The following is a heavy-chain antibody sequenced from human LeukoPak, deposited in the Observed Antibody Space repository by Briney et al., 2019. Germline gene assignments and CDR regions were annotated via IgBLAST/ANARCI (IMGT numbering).Heavy chain of an antibody. CDR3: AKHESRMVATDWFDP. Sequence: GGSLRLSCAASGFTFSSYAMSWVRQAPGKGLEWVSAISGSGGSTYYADSVKGRFTISRDNSKNTLYLQMNSLRAEDTAVYYCAKHESRMVATDWFDPWGQGTLVTVSS. CDR2: ISGSGGST. CDR1: GFTFSSYA. V-gene: IGHV3-23*01. J-gene: IGHJ5*02. D-gene: IGHD5-12*01.